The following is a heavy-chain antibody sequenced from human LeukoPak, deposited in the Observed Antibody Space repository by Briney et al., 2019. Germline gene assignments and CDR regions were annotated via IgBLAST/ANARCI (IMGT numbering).Heavy chain of an antibody. D-gene: IGHD1-26*01. CDR3: ARISNQNPRPGELLYYFDY. CDR2: IYHSGST. V-gene: IGHV4-38-2*02. J-gene: IGHJ4*02. Sequence: SETLSLTCTVSGYSISSGYYWGWIRQPPGKGLEWIGSIYHSGSTYYNPSLKSRVTISVDTSKNQFSLKLSSVTAADTAVYYCARISNQNPRPGELLYYFDYWGQGTLVTVSS. CDR1: GYSISSGYY.